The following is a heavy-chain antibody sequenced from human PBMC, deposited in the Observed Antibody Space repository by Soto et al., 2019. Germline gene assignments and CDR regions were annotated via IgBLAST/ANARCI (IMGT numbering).Heavy chain of an antibody. Sequence: QVQLVESGGGVVQPGTSLRLSCAASGFTFRSYGMHWVRQAPGKGLEWLAVISNDGSNKYLADSVKGRLALSRDNSRNTLYLQINSLRVEDTAVYYCRKDTLDCSGGDCPLYYYYGMDVWGQGTTVTVSS. J-gene: IGHJ6*02. CDR3: RKDTLDCSGGDCPLYYYYGMDV. D-gene: IGHD2-15*01. CDR1: GFTFRSYG. V-gene: IGHV3-30*18. CDR2: ISNDGSNK.